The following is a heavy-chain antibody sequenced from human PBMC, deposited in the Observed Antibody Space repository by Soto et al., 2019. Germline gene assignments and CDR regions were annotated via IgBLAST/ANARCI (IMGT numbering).Heavy chain of an antibody. D-gene: IGHD6-13*01. V-gene: IGHV4-59*01. CDR2: IYYSGST. Sequence: SETLSLTCTVSGGSISSCYWSWIRQPPGKGLEWIGYIYYSGSTNYNPSLKSRVTISVDTSKNQFSLKLSSVTAADTAVYYCARGVAAAGAYYYYYYMDVWGKGTTVTVSS. CDR1: GGSISSCY. J-gene: IGHJ6*03. CDR3: ARGVAAAGAYYYYYYMDV.